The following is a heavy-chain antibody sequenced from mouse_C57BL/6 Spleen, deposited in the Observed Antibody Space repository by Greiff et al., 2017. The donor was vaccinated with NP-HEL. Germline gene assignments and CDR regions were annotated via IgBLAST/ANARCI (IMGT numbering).Heavy chain of an antibody. J-gene: IGHJ1*03. CDR3: ASDYGTRYFDV. D-gene: IGHD1-1*01. Sequence: VQLKQSGPELVKPGASVKIPCKASGYTFTDYNMDWVKQSHGKSLEWIGDINPNNGGTIYNQKFKGKATLTVDKSSSTAYMELRSLTSEDTAVYYCASDYGTRYFDVWGTGTTVTVSS. V-gene: IGHV1-18*01. CDR1: GYTFTDYN. CDR2: INPNNGGT.